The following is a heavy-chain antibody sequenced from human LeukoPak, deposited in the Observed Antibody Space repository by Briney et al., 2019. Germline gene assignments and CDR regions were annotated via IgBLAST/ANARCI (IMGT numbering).Heavy chain of an antibody. Sequence: SETLSLTCAVYGGSFSGYYWSWIRQPPGKGLEWIGEINHNGSTNYNPSLKSRVTISVDTSKNQFSLKLSSVTAADTAVYYCTRGSIAYYYMDVWGKGTTVTISS. CDR3: TRGSIAYYYMDV. D-gene: IGHD3-22*01. CDR2: INHNGST. CDR1: GGSFSGYY. V-gene: IGHV4-34*01. J-gene: IGHJ6*03.